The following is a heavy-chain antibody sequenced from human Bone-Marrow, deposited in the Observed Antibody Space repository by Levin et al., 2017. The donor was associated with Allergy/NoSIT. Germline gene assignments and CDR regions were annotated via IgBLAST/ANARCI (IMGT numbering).Heavy chain of an antibody. CDR3: ARLNGYARLFDI. CDR2: ISSSTDYI. CDR1: GFTFSLYS. J-gene: IGHJ3*02. Sequence: GESLKISCAASGFTFSLYSMHWVRQAPGKGLEWVSSISSSTDYIYYADSVKGRFTISRDNAKNSLYLEMNSLRAEDAAVYYCARLNGYARLFDIWGQGTMVTVSS. V-gene: IGHV3-21*06. D-gene: IGHD5-12*01.